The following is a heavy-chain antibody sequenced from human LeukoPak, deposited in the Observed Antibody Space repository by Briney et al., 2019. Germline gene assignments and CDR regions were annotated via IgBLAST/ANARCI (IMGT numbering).Heavy chain of an antibody. D-gene: IGHD5-24*01. CDR2: ISSSSSYI. CDR1: GFTFSSYS. J-gene: IGHJ5*02. Sequence: GGSLRLSCAASGFTFSSYSMNWVRQAPGKGLEWVSSISSSSSYIYYADSVKGRFTISRDNAKNPLYLQMNSLRAEDTAVYYCARDPSDGYNSGDNWFDPWGQGTLVTVSS. V-gene: IGHV3-21*01. CDR3: ARDPSDGYNSGDNWFDP.